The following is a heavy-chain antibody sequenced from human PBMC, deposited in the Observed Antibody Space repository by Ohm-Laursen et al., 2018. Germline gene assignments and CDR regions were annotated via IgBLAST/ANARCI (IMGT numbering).Heavy chain of an antibody. Sequence: SDTLSLTCRVSGGSVSRGTYYWSWIRQPPGKGLEWMGYAHYSGSTNYNPSLRGRVSVSIDTSKNQFSLKLSSVTAADTAVYYCARRGHAFDIWGQGTMVTVSS. CDR2: AHYSGST. CDR1: GGSVSRGTYY. CDR3: ARRGHAFDI. J-gene: IGHJ3*02. V-gene: IGHV4-61*01.